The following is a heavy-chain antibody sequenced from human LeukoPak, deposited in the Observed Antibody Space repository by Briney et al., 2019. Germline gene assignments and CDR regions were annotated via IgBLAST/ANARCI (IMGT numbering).Heavy chain of an antibody. Sequence: GGSLRLSCVASEFSVSSNHMSWVRQAPGKGLEWVSVIDTGGSTYYPDSVKGRSTISRDNFKNTLTLQMNGLRAEDTAVYYCARARSGGYYYMDVWGKGTTVTVSS. CDR3: ARARSGGYYYMDV. J-gene: IGHJ6*03. D-gene: IGHD6-25*01. V-gene: IGHV3-53*01. CDR2: IDTGGST. CDR1: EFSVSSNH.